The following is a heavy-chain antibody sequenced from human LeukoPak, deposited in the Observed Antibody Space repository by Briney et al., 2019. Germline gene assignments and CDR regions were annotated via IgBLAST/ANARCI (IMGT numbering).Heavy chain of an antibody. CDR3: AKETTIFGAGPDAFAI. D-gene: IGHD3-3*01. J-gene: IGHJ3*02. CDR2: ISWNSGNI. Sequence: GGXLRLSCAASGFTFENYAMQWVRQAPGKGLEGVAGISWNSGNIAYADSVKGRFTISRDKAKNSLYMQMNRLRADDMAVYYCAKETTIFGAGPDAFAIWGQGTMVTVSS. CDR1: GFTFENYA. V-gene: IGHV3-9*03.